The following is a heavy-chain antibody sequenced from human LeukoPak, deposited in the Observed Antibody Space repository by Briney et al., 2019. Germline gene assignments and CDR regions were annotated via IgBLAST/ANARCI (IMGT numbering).Heavy chain of an antibody. V-gene: IGHV3-23*01. D-gene: IGHD1-1*01. CDR1: GSTFSSYA. Sequence: GGSLRLSYAASGSTFSSYAMSWVRQAPGKGLEWVSGICASGRCTFYAAPVRGRFTVSRDNFKNSLYLQMNNLRAEDTAVYYCAKYINVPGTQLLGDYWGQGALVTVSS. CDR2: ICASGRCT. CDR3: AKYINVPGTQLLGDY. J-gene: IGHJ4*02.